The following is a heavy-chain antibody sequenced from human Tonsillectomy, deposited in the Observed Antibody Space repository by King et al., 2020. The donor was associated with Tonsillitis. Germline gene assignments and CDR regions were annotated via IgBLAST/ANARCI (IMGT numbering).Heavy chain of an antibody. D-gene: IGHD5-12*01. J-gene: IGHJ4*02. Sequence: VQLVESGGGLVKPGGSLRISCAASGLTFSNAWMSWVRQAPGEGLEWVGRIKSQTDGGTTDYAAPVKDRFTISRDDSKHTLYLQMDSLKTEGTVVYYCTVVAWERPSCYDFYWGQGTRVTVSS. CDR2: IKSQTDGGTT. CDR1: GLTFSNAW. V-gene: IGHV3-15*01. CDR3: TVVAWERPSCYDFY.